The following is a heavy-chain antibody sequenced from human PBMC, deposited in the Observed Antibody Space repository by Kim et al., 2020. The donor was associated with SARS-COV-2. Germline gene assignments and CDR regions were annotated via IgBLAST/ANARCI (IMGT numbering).Heavy chain of an antibody. D-gene: IGHD4-4*01. J-gene: IGHJ6*02. V-gene: IGHV3-11*03. CDR3: ARSNSNSPYAEVYYYYGMDV. CDR2: ISSSSSYT. CDR1: GFTFSDYY. Sequence: GGSLRLSCAASGFTFSDYYMSWIRQAPGKGLEWVSYISSSSSYTNYADSVKGRFTISRDNSKNSLYLQMNSLRAEDTAVYYCARSNSNSPYAEVYYYYGMDVWGQGTTVTVSS.